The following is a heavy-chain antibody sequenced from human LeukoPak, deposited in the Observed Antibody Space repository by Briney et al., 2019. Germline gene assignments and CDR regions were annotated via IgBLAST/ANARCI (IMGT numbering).Heavy chain of an antibody. CDR3: ARDSEAGIVGASFDY. D-gene: IGHD1-26*01. Sequence: PSETLSLTCAVSGGSISSSNWWSWVRQPPGKGLDWIGEIYHSGSTNYNPSLKSRVTISVDKSKNQFSLKLSSVTAADTAVYYCARDSEAGIVGASFDYWGQGTLVTVSS. CDR2: IYHSGST. J-gene: IGHJ4*02. CDR1: GGSISSSNW. V-gene: IGHV4-4*02.